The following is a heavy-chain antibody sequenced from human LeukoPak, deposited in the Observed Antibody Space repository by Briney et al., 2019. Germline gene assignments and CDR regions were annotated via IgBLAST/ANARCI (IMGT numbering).Heavy chain of an antibody. Sequence: PGGSLRLSCAASGFTFNTYGMHWVRQAPGKGLEWVAFIRYDGSNKYYADSVKGRFTISRDNSKNTLYLQMNSLRTEDTAVYYCAREVREYNWNDGQRDAFDIWGQGTMVTVSS. J-gene: IGHJ3*02. D-gene: IGHD1-1*01. CDR1: GFTFNTYG. CDR2: IRYDGSNK. V-gene: IGHV3-30*02. CDR3: AREVREYNWNDGQRDAFDI.